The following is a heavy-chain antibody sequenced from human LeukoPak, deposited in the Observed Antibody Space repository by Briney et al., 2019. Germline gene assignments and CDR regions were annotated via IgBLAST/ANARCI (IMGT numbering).Heavy chain of an antibody. CDR3: AKACSSSRCWNFDY. CDR2: IRYDGSNK. D-gene: IGHD2-2*01. Sequence: GGSLRLSCAASGFTFSSYGMHWVRQAPGKGLEWVAFIRYDGSNKYYADSVKGRFTISRDNSKNTLYLQMNSLRAEDTAVYYCAKACSSSRCWNFDYWGQGTLVTVSS. CDR1: GFTFSSYG. V-gene: IGHV3-30*02. J-gene: IGHJ4*02.